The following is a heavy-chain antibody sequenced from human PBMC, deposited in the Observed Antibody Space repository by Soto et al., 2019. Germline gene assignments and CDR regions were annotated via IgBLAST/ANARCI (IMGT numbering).Heavy chain of an antibody. CDR3: ASSPGGYSGYALDYYYGMDV. CDR1: GFTVSSNY. CDR2: IYSGGST. J-gene: IGHJ6*02. V-gene: IGHV3-53*01. Sequence: GGSLRLSCAASGFTVSSNYMSWVRQAPGKGLEWISVIYSGGSTYYADSVKGRFTISRDNSKNTLYLQMNSLRAEDTAVYYCASSPGGYSGYALDYYYGMDVWGQGTTVTVS. D-gene: IGHD5-12*01.